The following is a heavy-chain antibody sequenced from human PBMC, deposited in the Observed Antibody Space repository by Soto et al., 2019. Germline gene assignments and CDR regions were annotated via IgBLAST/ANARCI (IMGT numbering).Heavy chain of an antibody. CDR3: ARRMAFTTGWYFDY. V-gene: IGHV3-23*01. Sequence: EVQLLESGGVLVQPGGSLRLSCAASGFTFSNHAMSWVRQAPGKGLEWVSGLSASGTNTYYADSVKGRFTISRHNSQNLLYLQMNSLRAVDTALYYCARRMAFTTGWYFDYWGQGTLVTVSS. CDR1: GFTFSNHA. J-gene: IGHJ4*02. D-gene: IGHD6-19*01. CDR2: LSASGTNT.